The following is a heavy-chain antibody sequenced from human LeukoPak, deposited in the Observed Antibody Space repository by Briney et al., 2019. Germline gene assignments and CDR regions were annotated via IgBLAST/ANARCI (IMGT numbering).Heavy chain of an antibody. CDR2: IIPVFGIA. V-gene: IGHV1-69*04. CDR3: ARGRDIVVVPADPASSNCYYGMDV. D-gene: IGHD2-2*01. Sequence: SVKVSCKASGGTLSSYAISWVRQAPGQGLEWMGRIIPVFGIANYAQKFQGRVTITADKSTSTAYMELSSLRSEDTAVYYCARGRDIVVVPADPASSNCYYGMDVWGQGTTVTVSS. J-gene: IGHJ6*02. CDR1: GGTLSSYA.